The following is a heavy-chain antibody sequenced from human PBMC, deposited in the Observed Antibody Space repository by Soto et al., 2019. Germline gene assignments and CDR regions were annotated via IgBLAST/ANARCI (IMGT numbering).Heavy chain of an antibody. J-gene: IGHJ4*02. CDR1: GFTFSDYY. CDR2: ISSNGEYT. D-gene: IGHD1-1*01. V-gene: IGHV3-11*05. Sequence: QVQLVESGGGLVKPGGSLRLSCAASGFTFSDYYMSWIRQAPGKGLEWLSYISSNGEYTTYAASVKGRSTISRDNAKSSLYLQINSLRAEDTAIYYCARDEEESQLGGYFDYWGQGTLVTVS. CDR3: ARDEEESQLGGYFDY.